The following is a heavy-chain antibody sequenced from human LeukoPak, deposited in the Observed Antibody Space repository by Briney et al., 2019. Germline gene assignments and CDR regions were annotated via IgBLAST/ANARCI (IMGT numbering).Heavy chain of an antibody. D-gene: IGHD6-19*01. J-gene: IGHJ4*02. CDR3: TSWYSSGGDY. CDR1: GFTFGDYA. Sequence: PGGSLRLSCTASGFTFGDYAMSWVRRAPGKGLEWVGFIRSKAYGGTTEYAASVKGRFTISRDDSKSIAYLQINSLKTEDTAVYYCTSWYSSGGDYGAQETLVTVPT. CDR2: IRSKAYGGTT. V-gene: IGHV3-49*04.